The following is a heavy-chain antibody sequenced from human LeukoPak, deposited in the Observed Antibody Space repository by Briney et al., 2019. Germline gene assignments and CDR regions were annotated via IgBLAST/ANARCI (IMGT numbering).Heavy chain of an antibody. V-gene: IGHV3-74*01. D-gene: IGHD3-16*01. CDR2: INPAGSVT. Sequence: GGSLRLSCSASGFTFSSYWMHWVRQAPGKGLVWVSRINPAGSVTNYADSVRGRFTISRDTATNTLYMEMNSLRAEDTAVYYCSRDFVGAQDYWGQGTLVTVSS. CDR3: SRDFVGAQDY. J-gene: IGHJ4*02. CDR1: GFTFSSYW.